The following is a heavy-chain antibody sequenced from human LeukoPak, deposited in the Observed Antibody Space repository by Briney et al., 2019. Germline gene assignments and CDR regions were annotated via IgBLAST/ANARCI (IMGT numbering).Heavy chain of an antibody. D-gene: IGHD2-2*02. V-gene: IGHV1-18*01. Sequence: GASVKVSCTASGYTFTSYGISWVRQAPGQGLEWMGWISAYNGNTYFAQNLQGRVTMTTDTSTSTAYMELRSLRSDDTAVYYCAREEYCNSTTCYKAFDTWGQGTMVTVSS. CDR2: ISAYNGNT. CDR3: AREEYCNSTTCYKAFDT. J-gene: IGHJ3*02. CDR1: GYTFTSYG.